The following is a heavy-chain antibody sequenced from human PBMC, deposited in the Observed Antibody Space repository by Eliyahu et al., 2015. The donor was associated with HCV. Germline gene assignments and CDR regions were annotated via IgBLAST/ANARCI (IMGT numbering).Heavy chain of an antibody. CDR3: ARGPYDSSSVYFDY. CDR2: VSGGGGGT. J-gene: IGHJ4*02. CDR1: GFTFNNYA. Sequence: EVQLLESGGGLVQSGXSLRLSCAASGFTFNNYAMGWVRQAPGKGLEWVSGVSGGGGGTYYADSVKGRFTISRDNSKNTLYLQMNSLRADDTALYYCARGPYDSSSVYFDYWGQGTLVTVSS. D-gene: IGHD3-22*01. V-gene: IGHV3-23*01.